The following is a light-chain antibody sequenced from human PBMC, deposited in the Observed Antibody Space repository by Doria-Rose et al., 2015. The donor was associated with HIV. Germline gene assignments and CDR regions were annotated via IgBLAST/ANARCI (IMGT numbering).Light chain of an antibody. CDR1: QSFSSTY. CDR3: HQYGTSWT. V-gene: IGKV3-20*01. CDR2: DGS. Sequence: LTQSPGTLSLSPGERATLSRRASQSFSSTYLAWYQQKPGQAPSLLIYDGSTRATGIPDRFSASGSGIDFTLTINRLEPEDFALYYCHQYGTSWTFGQGTKVEI. J-gene: IGKJ1*01.